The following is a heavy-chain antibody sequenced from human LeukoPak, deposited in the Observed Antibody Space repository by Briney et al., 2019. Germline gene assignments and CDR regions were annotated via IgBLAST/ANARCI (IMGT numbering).Heavy chain of an antibody. V-gene: IGHV4-59*01. J-gene: IGHJ4*02. D-gene: IGHD6-19*01. CDR2: IYYSGST. CDR3: AAQSTVAGNFDY. CDR1: GGSISSYY. Sequence: PSETLSLTCTVSGGSISSYYWSWIRQPPGKGLEWIGYIYYSGSTNYNPSLKSRVTISVDTSKNQFSLKLSSVTAADTAVYYCAAQSTVAGNFDYWGQGTLVIVSS.